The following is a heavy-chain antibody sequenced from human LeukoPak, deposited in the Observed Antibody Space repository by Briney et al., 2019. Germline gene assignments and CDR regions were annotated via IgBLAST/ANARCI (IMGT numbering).Heavy chain of an antibody. CDR1: GFTFDDYG. Sequence: PGGSLRLSCAASGFTFDDYGMSWVRQAPGKGLEWVSGINWNGGSTGYADSVKGRFTISRDNAKNSLYLQMNSLRAEDTALYYCAREGYGDYVFSSSAFDIWGQGTMVTVSS. V-gene: IGHV3-20*04. J-gene: IGHJ3*02. CDR2: INWNGGST. D-gene: IGHD4-17*01. CDR3: AREGYGDYVFSSSAFDI.